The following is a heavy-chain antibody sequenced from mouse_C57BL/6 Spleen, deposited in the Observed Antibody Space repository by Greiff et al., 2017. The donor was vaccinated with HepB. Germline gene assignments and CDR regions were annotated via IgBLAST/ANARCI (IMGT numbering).Heavy chain of an antibody. CDR1: GYTFTSYW. D-gene: IGHD1-1*01. Sequence: VKLQQPGAELVRPGSSVKLSCKASGYTFTSYWMHWVKQRPIQGLEWIGNIDPSDSETHYNQKFKDKATLTVDKSSSTAYMQLSSLTSEDSAVYYCARRSRGYFDYWGQGTTLTVSS. J-gene: IGHJ2*01. V-gene: IGHV1-52*01. CDR2: IDPSDSET. CDR3: ARRSRGYFDY.